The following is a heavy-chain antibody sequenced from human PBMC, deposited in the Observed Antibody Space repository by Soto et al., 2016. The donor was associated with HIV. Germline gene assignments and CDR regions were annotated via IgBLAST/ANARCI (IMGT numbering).Heavy chain of an antibody. V-gene: IGHV3-66*01. CDR1: IHRQQQL. Sequence: EVQLVESGGGLVQPGGSRETLLCSLWIHRQQQLHELGPPGSREGGVEWVSVIYSGGSAYYADSVKGRFTISRDSSKNTLYLQMNSLRAEDTAVYYCARDRGGRFGELLSPFDYWGQGTLVTVSS. D-gene: IGHD3-10*01. CDR2: IYSGGSA. CDR3: ARDRGGRFGELLSPFDY. J-gene: IGHJ4*02.